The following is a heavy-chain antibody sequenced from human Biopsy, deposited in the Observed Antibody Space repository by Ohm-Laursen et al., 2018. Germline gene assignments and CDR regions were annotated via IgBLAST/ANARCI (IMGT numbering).Heavy chain of an antibody. CDR3: ARHSLDDFWSGAHYYFDY. J-gene: IGHJ4*02. CDR2: VYYSGST. D-gene: IGHD3-3*01. V-gene: IGHV4-39*01. Sequence: SETLSLTCSVSGGSISSRNHYWGWLRQPPGKGLEWIGYVYYSGSTLYNSSLESRVTVSVDTSKNQFHLRLTSMSASVTAVYYCARHSLDDFWSGAHYYFDYWGLGTLVTVSS. CDR1: GGSISSRNHY.